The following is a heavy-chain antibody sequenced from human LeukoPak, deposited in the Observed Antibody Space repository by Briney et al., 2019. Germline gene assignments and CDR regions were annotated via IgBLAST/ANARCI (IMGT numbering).Heavy chain of an antibody. V-gene: IGHV3-23*01. CDR1: GFSFSSYS. Sequence: PGGSLRLSCAASGFSFSSYSMNWVRQAPGKGLEWVSAISGSGGSTYYADSVKGRFTISRDNSKNTLYLQMNSLRAEDTAVYYCAKDFVGYYGSGETPYYYYYYMDVWGKGTTVTISS. CDR3: AKDFVGYYGSGETPYYYYYYMDV. D-gene: IGHD3-10*01. CDR2: ISGSGGST. J-gene: IGHJ6*03.